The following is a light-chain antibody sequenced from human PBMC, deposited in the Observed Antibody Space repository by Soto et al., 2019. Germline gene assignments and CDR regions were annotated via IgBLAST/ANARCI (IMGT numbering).Light chain of an antibody. CDR2: MAS. CDR1: QSISSW. V-gene: IGKV1-5*03. Sequence: DIQMTQSPSTLSASVGDRVTITCRASQSISSWLAWYQQKPGKAPKLLIYMASSLESGVPSRFSGSGSGTEFTLTISSLQPDDFATYYCQQYNSYSGTFGQGTNVEIK. CDR3: QQYNSYSGT. J-gene: IGKJ1*01.